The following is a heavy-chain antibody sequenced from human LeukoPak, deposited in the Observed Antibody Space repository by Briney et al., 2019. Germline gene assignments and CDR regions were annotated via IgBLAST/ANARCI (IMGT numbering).Heavy chain of an antibody. CDR2: INHSGST. Sequence: PSETLSLTCAVYGGSFSGYYWSWIRQPPGKGLEWIGEINHSGSTNYNPSLKSRVTISVDTSKNQFSLKLSSVTAADTAVYYCATDMVRGVSSTDYWGQGTLVTVSS. V-gene: IGHV4-34*01. D-gene: IGHD3-10*01. J-gene: IGHJ4*02. CDR1: GGSFSGYY. CDR3: ATDMVRGVSSTDY.